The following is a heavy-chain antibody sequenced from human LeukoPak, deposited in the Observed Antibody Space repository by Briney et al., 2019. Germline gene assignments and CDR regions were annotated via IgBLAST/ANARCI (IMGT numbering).Heavy chain of an antibody. CDR3: ARDLGIVGAPFDY. V-gene: IGHV3-43*02. CDR1: GFTFQFHA. D-gene: IGHD1-26*01. CDR2: IGADGYRT. J-gene: IGHJ4*02. Sequence: GGSLRLSCVASGFTFQFHAMHWVRQAPGKGLEWVALIGADGYRTNYAASVKGRFTISRHNSKDALFLQMDRLTNADTALYYCARDLGIVGAPFDYWGRGTLVTVSS.